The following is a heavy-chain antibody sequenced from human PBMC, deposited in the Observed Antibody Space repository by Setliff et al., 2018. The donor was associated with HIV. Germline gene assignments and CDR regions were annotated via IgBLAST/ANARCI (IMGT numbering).Heavy chain of an antibody. CDR2: ISSSSSTI. J-gene: IGHJ6*02. CDR1: GFSFSSYS. D-gene: IGHD3-10*01. CDR3: ARRGDYYYYYAMDF. V-gene: IGHV3-48*01. Sequence: TGGSLRLSCAASGFSFSSYSMNWVRQAPGKGLEWVSYISSSSSTIYYADSVKGRFTISRDNAKNSLYLQMNSLRAEDTAVNYCARRGDYYYYYAMDFWGQGTTVTVSS.